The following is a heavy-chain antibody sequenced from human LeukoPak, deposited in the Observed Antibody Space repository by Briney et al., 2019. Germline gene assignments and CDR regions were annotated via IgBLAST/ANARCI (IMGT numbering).Heavy chain of an antibody. D-gene: IGHD2-15*01. CDR3: ARGVVAAEGYYYYYMDV. V-gene: IGHV3-21*06. CDR2: ISSSGSNI. Sequence: GGSLSLPCAASGFTFSSYTINWVRQAPGQGLEWVSSISSSGSNIYYADSVKGRFTISRDNAKNSLYLRMTSLRAEDTAVYYCARGVVAAEGYYYYYMDVWSKGTTVTVSS. J-gene: IGHJ6*03. CDR1: GFTFSSYT.